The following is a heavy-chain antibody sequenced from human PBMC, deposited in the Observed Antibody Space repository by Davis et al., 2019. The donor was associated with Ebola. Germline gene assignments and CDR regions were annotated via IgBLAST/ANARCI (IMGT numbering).Heavy chain of an antibody. J-gene: IGHJ4*02. Sequence: SVKVSCKASGGTFSSYAISWVRQAPGQGLEWMGGIIPIFGTANYAQKFQGRVTITADESTSTAYMELSSLRSEDTAVYYCARGTREQLVPSSFDYWGQGTLVTVSS. D-gene: IGHD6-13*01. CDR2: IIPIFGTA. V-gene: IGHV1-69*13. CDR3: ARGTREQLVPSSFDY. CDR1: GGTFSSYA.